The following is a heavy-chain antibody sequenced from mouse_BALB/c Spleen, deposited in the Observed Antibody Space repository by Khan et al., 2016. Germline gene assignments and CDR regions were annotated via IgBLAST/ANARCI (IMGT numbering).Heavy chain of an antibody. V-gene: IGHV3-2*02. CDR2: ISYSGST. D-gene: IGHD1-1*01. CDR3: ARESYYYGSSYTWFAY. Sequence: EVQLQESGPGLVKPSQSLSLTCTVTGYSITSDYAWNWIRQFPGNKLEWMGYISYSGSTSYNPSHKSRISITRDTFKNQFFLQLNSVTTEDTATYYCARESYYYGSSYTWFAYWGQGTLVTVSA. CDR1: GYSITSDYA. J-gene: IGHJ3*01.